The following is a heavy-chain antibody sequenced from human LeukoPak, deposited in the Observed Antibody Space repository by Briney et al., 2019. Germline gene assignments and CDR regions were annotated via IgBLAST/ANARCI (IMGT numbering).Heavy chain of an antibody. CDR1: GYTFTGYY. D-gene: IGHD2-15*01. J-gene: IGHJ4*02. V-gene: IGHV1-2*02. Sequence: ASVKVSCKASGYTFTGYYMHWVRQAPGQGLEWMGWINPNSGGTNYAQKFQGRVTMTRDTSISTAYMELSRLRSDDTAVYYCARVRVRCSGGSCSQITLDYWGQGTLVTVSS. CDR3: ARVRVRCSGGSCSQITLDY. CDR2: INPNSGGT.